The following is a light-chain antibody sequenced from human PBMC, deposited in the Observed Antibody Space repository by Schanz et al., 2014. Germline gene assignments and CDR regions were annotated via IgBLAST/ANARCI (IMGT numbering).Light chain of an antibody. Sequence: DVVMTQSPLSLPVTLGQPASISCRSSQSLVSSDGNTYLNWFHQRPGQSPRRLIYKVSNRDSGVPDRFSGSGSGTDFTLKISRVEAEDVGVYYCMQGTHWPPTFGQGTKVEIK. CDR1: QSLVSSDGNTY. V-gene: IGKV2-30*01. CDR3: MQGTHWPPT. J-gene: IGKJ1*01. CDR2: KVS.